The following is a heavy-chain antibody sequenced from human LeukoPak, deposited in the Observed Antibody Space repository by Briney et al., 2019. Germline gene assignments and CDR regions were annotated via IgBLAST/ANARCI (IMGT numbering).Heavy chain of an antibody. CDR3: ARDRYDFWSGYHSRAGWFDP. CDR1: GYTFTSYG. J-gene: IGHJ5*02. Sequence: GASVKVSCKASGYTFTSYGISWVREAPGQGLEWMGWISAYNGNTNYAQKLQGRVTMTTDTSKSTAYMDLRSLRSDDTAVYYCARDRYDFWSGYHSRAGWFDPWGQGTLVTVSS. CDR2: ISAYNGNT. V-gene: IGHV1-18*01. D-gene: IGHD3-3*01.